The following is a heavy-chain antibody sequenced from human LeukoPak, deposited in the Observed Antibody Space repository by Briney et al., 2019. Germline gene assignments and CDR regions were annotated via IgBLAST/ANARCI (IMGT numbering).Heavy chain of an antibody. D-gene: IGHD3-22*01. V-gene: IGHV4-59*01. Sequence: SETLSLTCTVSGGSISSYYWSWIRQPPGKGLEWIGYIYYSGSTNYNPSLKSRVTTSVDTSKNQFSLKLSSVTAADTAVYYCARSSQNFYWGDSSGYYFDYWGQGTLVTVSS. J-gene: IGHJ4*02. CDR1: GGSISSYY. CDR3: ARSSQNFYWGDSSGYYFDY. CDR2: IYYSGST.